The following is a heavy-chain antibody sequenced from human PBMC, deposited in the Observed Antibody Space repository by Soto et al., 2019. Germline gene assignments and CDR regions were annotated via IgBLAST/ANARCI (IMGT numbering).Heavy chain of an antibody. CDR3: ASDYYGMDV. CDR2: VSGGGGST. CDR1: GFTFKNYA. V-gene: IGHV3-23*01. Sequence: PGGSLRLSCAASGFTFKNYAMNWVRQAPGKGLEWVSAVSGGGGSTTYADSVKGRFTISRDDSKNTLYLQMSSLGAEDTAIYYCASDYYGMDVWGQGTTVTVSS. J-gene: IGHJ6*02.